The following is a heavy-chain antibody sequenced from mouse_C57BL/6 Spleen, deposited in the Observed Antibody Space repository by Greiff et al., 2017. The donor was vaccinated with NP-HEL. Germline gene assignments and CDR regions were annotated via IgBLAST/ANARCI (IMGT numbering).Heavy chain of an antibody. J-gene: IGHJ1*03. D-gene: IGHD1-1*01. CDR1: GFNIKDYY. Sequence: EVQLQQSGAELVRPGASVKLSCTASGFNIKDYYMHWVKQRPEQGLEWIGRIDPEDGDTEYAPKFQGKATMTADTSSNTAYLQLGSLTSEDTAVYYCTTPYYYGSSYDFDVWGTGTTVTVSS. CDR2: IDPEDGDT. V-gene: IGHV14-1*01. CDR3: TTPYYYGSSYDFDV.